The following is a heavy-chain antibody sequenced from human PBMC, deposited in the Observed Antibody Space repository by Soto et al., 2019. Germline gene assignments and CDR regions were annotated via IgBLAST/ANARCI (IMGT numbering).Heavy chain of an antibody. CDR3: ARVVAAAGKTFDY. V-gene: IGHV4-59*01. Sequence: SETLSLTCTVSGGSISSYYWSWIRQPPGKGLEWIGYIYYSGSTNYNPSLKSRVTISVDTSKNQFSLKLSSVTAADTAVYYCARVVAAAGKTFDYWGQGTLVTVSS. CDR2: IYYSGST. J-gene: IGHJ4*02. CDR1: GGSISSYY. D-gene: IGHD6-13*01.